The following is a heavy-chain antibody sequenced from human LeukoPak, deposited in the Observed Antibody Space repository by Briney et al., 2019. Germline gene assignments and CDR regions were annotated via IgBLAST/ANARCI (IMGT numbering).Heavy chain of an antibody. V-gene: IGHV3-23*01. CDR1: GFTFSSYA. CDR2: ISGSGGST. Sequence: PGGSLRLSCAASGFTFSSYAMSWVRQAPGKGLEWVSAISGSGGSTYYADSVKGRFTISRDNSKNTLYLQMNSLGAEDTAVYYCAKDQGDYDFWSGYYAFDYWGQGTLVTVSS. J-gene: IGHJ4*02. CDR3: AKDQGDYDFWSGYYAFDY. D-gene: IGHD3-3*01.